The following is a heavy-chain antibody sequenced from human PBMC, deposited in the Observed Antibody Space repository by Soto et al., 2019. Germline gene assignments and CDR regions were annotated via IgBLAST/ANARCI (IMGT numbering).Heavy chain of an antibody. CDR1: EYTFTSFD. J-gene: IGHJ4*02. Sequence: ASVKVSCKVSEYTFTSFDINGVRQATGQGLEWVGWMNPNSGNTGYAQKVQGRVTMTSSTSISTAYMELSSLTSDDTAVYCLRSGVTIAASYYWGQGTLLTVSS. D-gene: IGHD6-6*01. CDR2: MNPNSGNT. CDR3: RSGVTIAASYY. V-gene: IGHV1-8*01.